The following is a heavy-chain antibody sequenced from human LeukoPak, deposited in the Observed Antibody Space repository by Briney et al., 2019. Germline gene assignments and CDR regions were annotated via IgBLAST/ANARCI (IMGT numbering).Heavy chain of an antibody. CDR1: GYTLTNYY. Sequence: ASVKVSCKASGYTLTNYYMHWVRQAPGQGLEWMGIINPRTGNTRYAEKFQGRVTMTRDTSTSTVYMDLSSLRSEDTAVYYCARATYSYGFSSPDYWGQGTLVTVSS. V-gene: IGHV1-46*01. D-gene: IGHD5-18*01. J-gene: IGHJ4*02. CDR3: ARATYSYGFSSPDY. CDR2: INPRTGNT.